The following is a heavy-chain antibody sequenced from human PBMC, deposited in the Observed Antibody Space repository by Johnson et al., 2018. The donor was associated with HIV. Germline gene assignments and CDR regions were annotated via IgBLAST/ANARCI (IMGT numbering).Heavy chain of an antibody. J-gene: IGHJ3*02. Sequence: QVQLVESGGGVVEPGRSLRLSCAASGFTFSSYAMHWVRQAPGKGLEWVALISFDGSHKYYADSVKGRFAISRDNSKNTLYLQMNSLRADDTAVYYCARDEEVMYAMGAFDIWGQGTMLTVSS. CDR1: GFTFSSYA. D-gene: IGHD2-8*02. V-gene: IGHV3-30*09. CDR2: ISFDGSHK. CDR3: ARDEEVMYAMGAFDI.